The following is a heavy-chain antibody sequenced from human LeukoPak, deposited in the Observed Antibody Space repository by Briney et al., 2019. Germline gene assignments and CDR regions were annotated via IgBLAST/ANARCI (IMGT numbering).Heavy chain of an antibody. D-gene: IGHD2-2*01. CDR2: MNPNSGNT. J-gene: IGHJ4*02. CDR3: ARDGDIVVVPAAYFDY. Sequence: GASVKVSCKASGYTFTSYDINWVRQATGQGLEWMGWMNPNSGNTGYAQKFQGRVTMTRDTSISTAYVELSRLRSDDTAVYYCARDGDIVVVPAAYFDYWGQGTLVTVSS. V-gene: IGHV1-8*01. CDR1: GYTFTSYD.